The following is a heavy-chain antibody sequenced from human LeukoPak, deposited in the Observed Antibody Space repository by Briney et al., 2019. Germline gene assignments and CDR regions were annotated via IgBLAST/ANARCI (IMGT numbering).Heavy chain of an antibody. CDR1: GFSLRTYG. CDR2: IWYDGSKK. V-gene: IGHV3-33*01. J-gene: IGHJ4*02. CDR3: ARDGGSGIDY. D-gene: IGHD3-10*01. Sequence: GRSLRLSCAASGFSLRTYGTHWFRQAPGKGLEWVAVIWYDGSKKFYGDSVKGRFTVSRDTSENTMYLQMNTLRAEDTAVYYCARDGGSGIDYWGQGTLVTVYS.